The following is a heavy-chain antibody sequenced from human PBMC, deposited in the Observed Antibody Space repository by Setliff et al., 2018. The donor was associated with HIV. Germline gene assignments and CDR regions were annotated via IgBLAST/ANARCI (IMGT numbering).Heavy chain of an antibody. Sequence: PSETLSLTCAVYGGSFSGYYWSWIRQPPGKGLEWIGEINHSGSTNYNPSLKSRVTILVDTSKNQFSLKLSSVTAADTAVYYCARLPDINSWPFDYWARGTLVTVS. CDR2: INHSGST. D-gene: IGHD6-13*01. CDR1: GGSFSGYY. J-gene: IGHJ4*02. CDR3: ARLPDINSWPFDY. V-gene: IGHV4-34*01.